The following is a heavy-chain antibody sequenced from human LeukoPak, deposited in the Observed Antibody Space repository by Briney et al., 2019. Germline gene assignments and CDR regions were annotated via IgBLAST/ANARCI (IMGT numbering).Heavy chain of an antibody. CDR3: ARVMAAGPKAFDY. D-gene: IGHD6-13*01. V-gene: IGHV3-21*01. CDR2: ISSSSSYI. J-gene: IGHJ4*02. CDR1: GFTFSSYS. Sequence: PGGSLRLSCAASGFTFSSYSMNWVRQAPGKGLEWVSSISSSSSYIYYADSVKGRFTISRDNAKNSLYLQMNSLRAEDTAVYYCARVMAAGPKAFDYWGQGTLVTVSS.